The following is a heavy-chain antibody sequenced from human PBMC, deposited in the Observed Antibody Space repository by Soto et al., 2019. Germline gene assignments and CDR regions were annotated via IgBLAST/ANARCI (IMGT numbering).Heavy chain of an antibody. CDR2: INPDASDA. J-gene: IGHJ3*02. V-gene: IGHV3-74*01. CDR3: ARPKTMVYSAFDT. CDR1: GFTFSSHW. D-gene: IGHD2-8*01. Sequence: EVQLVESGGGLVQPGGSLRLSCAASGFTFSSHWLTWVRQTPGEGLVSVSRINPDASDADYADSVKGRFTISRDNAKSTLYLDMNSLRAEDTGVYYCARPKTMVYSAFDTWGQGTMVTVSS.